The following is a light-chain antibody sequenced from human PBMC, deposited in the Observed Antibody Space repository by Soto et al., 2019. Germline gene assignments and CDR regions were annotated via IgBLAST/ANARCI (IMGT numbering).Light chain of an antibody. CDR1: QSVSSY. CDR2: DAS. J-gene: IGKJ5*01. Sequence: EIGVTQSAATLSLSPGERATLSCRASQSVSSYLAWYQQKPGQAPRLLIYDASNRATGIPARFSGSGSGTDFTLTISRLEPEDFALFYCQYHGSSPITFGQGTRLEI. V-gene: IGKV3-11*01. CDR3: QYHGSSPIT.